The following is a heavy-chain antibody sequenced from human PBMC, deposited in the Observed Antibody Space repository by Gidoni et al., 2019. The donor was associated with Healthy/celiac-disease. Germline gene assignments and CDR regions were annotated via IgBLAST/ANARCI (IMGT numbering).Heavy chain of an antibody. CDR3: ARNSGSSTIFVVVTPNWFDP. CDR2: INAGNGNT. Sequence: QVQLVQSGAEVKKPGASVKVSCKASGYTFPSYAMHWVRQATGQRREWMGWINAGNGNTKDSQKFQGRVTITRNTSASTAYMELSSLRYEDTAVYYCARNSGSSTIFVVVTPNWFDPWGQGTLVTVSS. V-gene: IGHV1-3*01. CDR1: GYTFPSYA. D-gene: IGHD3-3*01. J-gene: IGHJ5*02.